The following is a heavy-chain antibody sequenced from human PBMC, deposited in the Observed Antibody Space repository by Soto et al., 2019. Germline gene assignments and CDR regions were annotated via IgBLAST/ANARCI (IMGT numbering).Heavy chain of an antibody. J-gene: IGHJ4*02. V-gene: IGHV4-39*01. D-gene: IGHD2-15*01. Sequence: PSETLSLTCTVSGGAINIITYYWGWIRQPPGKGLEWIGSISSSGSTYYNPSLKSRVTISGDTSKTQISLKLSSVTAADTALYYCARHQWYGIFDHWGQGTLVTVSS. CDR3: ARHQWYGIFDH. CDR1: GGAINIITYY. CDR2: ISSSGST.